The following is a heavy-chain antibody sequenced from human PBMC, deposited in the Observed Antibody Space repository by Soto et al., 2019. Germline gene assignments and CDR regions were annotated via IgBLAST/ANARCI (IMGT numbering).Heavy chain of an antibody. Sequence: ASVKVSCKASGYTFTSYDINWVRQATGQGLEWMGRINPNGGSTSYAQKFQGRVTMTTDTSTSTAYMELRSLRSDDTAVYYCARSNRFLEWLLSMDVWGQGTTVTVSS. CDR1: GYTFTSYD. J-gene: IGHJ6*02. CDR2: INPNGGST. V-gene: IGHV1-8*01. D-gene: IGHD3-3*01. CDR3: ARSNRFLEWLLSMDV.